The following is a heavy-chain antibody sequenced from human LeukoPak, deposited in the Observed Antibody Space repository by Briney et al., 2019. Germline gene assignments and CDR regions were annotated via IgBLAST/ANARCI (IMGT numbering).Heavy chain of an antibody. CDR2: IYYSGST. Sequence: SETLSLTCTVSGCSFISSSYYWGWFRQPPVKGLEWIGSIYYSGSTSYNPSLKNRVTISVDTSKTQFSLKLSSVTAADTAVYYCARAPFVIAAAGKGAAYNWFDPWGQGTLVTVSS. CDR1: GCSFISSSYY. J-gene: IGHJ5*02. V-gene: IGHV4-39*07. D-gene: IGHD6-13*01. CDR3: ARAPFVIAAAGKGAAYNWFDP.